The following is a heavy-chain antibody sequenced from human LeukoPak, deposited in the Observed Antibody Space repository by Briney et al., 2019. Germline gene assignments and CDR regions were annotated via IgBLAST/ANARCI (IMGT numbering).Heavy chain of an antibody. V-gene: IGHV4-39*01. CDR1: GGSIISSSYY. CDR2: IYYSGST. J-gene: IGHJ4*02. D-gene: IGHD1-26*01. Sequence: RSEPLSLPCTVSGGSIISSSYYWGGIRQPPGQGLEWIGSIYYSGSTYYNPSLKSRVTISVDTSKNQFSLKLSSVTAADTAVYYCARRGATSDYWGQGTLVTVSS. CDR3: ARRGATSDY.